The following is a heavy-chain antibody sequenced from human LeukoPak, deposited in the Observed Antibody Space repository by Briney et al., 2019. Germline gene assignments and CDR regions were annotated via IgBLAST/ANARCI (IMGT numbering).Heavy chain of an antibody. J-gene: IGHJ4*02. CDR3: ARDPSYSSSSPYFDY. Sequence: GGSLRLSCAASGFTFDDYAMHWVRQVPGKGLEWVSGISWNSGNIEYADSVKGRFTISRDNAKKSLFLQMNSLRAEDTALYYCARDPSYSSSSPYFDYWGQGVLVTVSS. CDR1: GFTFDDYA. V-gene: IGHV3-9*01. CDR2: ISWNSGNI. D-gene: IGHD6-6*01.